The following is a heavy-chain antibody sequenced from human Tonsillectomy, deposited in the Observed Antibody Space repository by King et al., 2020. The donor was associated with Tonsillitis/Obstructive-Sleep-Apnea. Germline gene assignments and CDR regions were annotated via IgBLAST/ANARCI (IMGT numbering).Heavy chain of an antibody. J-gene: IGHJ4*02. CDR3: TKGVLWFGEVDY. CDR1: GLTFSSSV. V-gene: IGHV3-23*04. D-gene: IGHD3-10*01. Sequence: VQLVESGGDLVQPGGSLRLSCAASGLTFSSSVMSWVRQAPGKGLEWVSAISGRGTTTYFADSVKGRFTISRDNSKNTLYLQMNSLRAEDTALYYCTKGVLWFGEVDYWGQGTLVTVSS. CDR2: ISGRGTTT.